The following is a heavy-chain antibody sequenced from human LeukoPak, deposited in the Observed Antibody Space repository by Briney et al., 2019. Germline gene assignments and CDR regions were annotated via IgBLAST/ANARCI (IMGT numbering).Heavy chain of an antibody. V-gene: IGHV1-69*13. CDR1: GGTFSSYA. CDR3: ASFPPKYGSGSCSFDY. CDR2: IIPIFGTA. D-gene: IGHD3-10*01. Sequence: GASVKVSRKASGGTFSSYAISWVRQAPGQGLEWMGGIIPIFGTANYAQKFQGRVTITADESTSTAYMELSSLRSEDTAVYYCASFPPKYGSGSCSFDYWGQGTLVTVSS. J-gene: IGHJ4*02.